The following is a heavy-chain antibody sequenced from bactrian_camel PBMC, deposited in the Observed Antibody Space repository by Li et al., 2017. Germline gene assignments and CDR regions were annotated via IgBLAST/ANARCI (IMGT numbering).Heavy chain of an antibody. D-gene: IGHD8*01. V-gene: IGHV3S54*01. CDR3: ALDVLERGCSPTTVFHI. Sequence: HVQLVESGGGSVQAGGSLRLSCEASDSSSNCMGWFRQAGKAREWAASIYDTGSGSRDTVYADSVKGRFTISHDVAKRTLSLQMSNIESEDTATYYCALDVLERGCSPTTVFHIWGQGTQVTVS. J-gene: IGHJ4*01. CDR1: DSSSNC. CDR2: IYDTGSGSRDT.